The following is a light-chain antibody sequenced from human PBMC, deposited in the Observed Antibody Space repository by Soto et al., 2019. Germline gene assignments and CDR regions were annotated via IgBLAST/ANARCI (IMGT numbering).Light chain of an antibody. CDR3: QQYGSSLAIT. Sequence: EIVLTQSPGTLSLSPGERATLSWRASQSVSSSYLAWYQQKPGQAPRLLIYGASSRATGIPGRFSGSGSGTDFTLTISRLEPEDFAVYYCQQYGSSLAITFGQGTRLEI. CDR2: GAS. CDR1: QSVSSSY. J-gene: IGKJ5*01. V-gene: IGKV3-20*01.